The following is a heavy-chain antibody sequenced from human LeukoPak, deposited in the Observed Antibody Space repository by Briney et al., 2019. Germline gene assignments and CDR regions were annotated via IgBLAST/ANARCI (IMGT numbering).Heavy chain of an antibody. CDR2: MNPNSGST. J-gene: IGHJ6*03. CDR3: ARGLGWLYYYYYMDV. V-gene: IGHV1-8*01. CDR1: GYTFTSYD. D-gene: IGHD5-12*01. Sequence: ASVKVSCKASGYTFTSYDINWVRQATGQGLEWMGWMNPNSGSTGYAQQFQGRVTLTRNTSISTAYMELSSLRSEDTAVYFCARGLGWLYYYYYMDVWAKGPRSPSP.